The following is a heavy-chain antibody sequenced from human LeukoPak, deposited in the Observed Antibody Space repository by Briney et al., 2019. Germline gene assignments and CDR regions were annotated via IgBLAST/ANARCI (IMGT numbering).Heavy chain of an antibody. Sequence: PETLSLTCTVSGGSISSYYWSWIRQPPGKGLEWTGYIYYSGSTNYNPSLKSRVTISVDTSKNQFSLKLSSVTAADTAVYYCARDVACYYDSSGYSGLPAPGWFDPWGQGTLVTVSS. D-gene: IGHD3-22*01. CDR3: ARDVACYYDSSGYSGLPAPGWFDP. CDR2: IYYSGST. V-gene: IGHV4-59*01. J-gene: IGHJ5*02. CDR1: GGSISSYY.